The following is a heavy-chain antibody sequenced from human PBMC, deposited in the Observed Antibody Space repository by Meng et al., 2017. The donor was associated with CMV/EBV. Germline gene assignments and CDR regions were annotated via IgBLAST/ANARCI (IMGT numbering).Heavy chain of an antibody. J-gene: IGHJ6*02. CDR1: GFTCSSYE. V-gene: IGHV3-48*03. Sequence: GGSLGLSCAASGFTCSSYEMNWVRQAPGKGLEWVSYISSSGGTIYYADSVKGRFTISRDNAKNSLYLQMNSLRAEDTAVYYCARVWQPRGMDVWGQGTTVTVSS. D-gene: IGHD6-13*01. CDR2: ISSSGGTI. CDR3: ARVWQPRGMDV.